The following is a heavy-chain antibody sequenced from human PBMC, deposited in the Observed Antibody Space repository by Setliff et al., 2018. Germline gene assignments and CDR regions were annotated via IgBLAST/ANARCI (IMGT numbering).Heavy chain of an antibody. Sequence: SVKVSCKASGGTFSSKVISWVRQAPGQGLEWMGGFTPSFGTANYAQKFQGRLTITADESTSTAYMELNSLRSEDTAIYYCARDSYGDNLPYNWFAPWGQGTLVTVSS. CDR3: ARDSYGDNLPYNWFAP. CDR2: FTPSFGTA. V-gene: IGHV1-69*13. D-gene: IGHD4-17*01. CDR1: GGTFSSKV. J-gene: IGHJ5*02.